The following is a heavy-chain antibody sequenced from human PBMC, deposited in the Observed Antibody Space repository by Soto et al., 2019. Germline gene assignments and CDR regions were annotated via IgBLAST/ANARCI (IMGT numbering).Heavy chain of an antibody. J-gene: IGHJ4*02. CDR1: GGSIRSNNW. CDR3: ARISAYHFDY. D-gene: IGHD3-16*01. V-gene: IGHV4-4*02. CDR2: IYHSGVT. Sequence: SETLSLACAVSGGSIRSNNWWSWVRQPPGKGLEWIGEIYHSGVTNYNPSLKSRVTISVDKSKNQFSLKLSSLTAADTAVYYCARISAYHFDYWGQGTLVTVSS.